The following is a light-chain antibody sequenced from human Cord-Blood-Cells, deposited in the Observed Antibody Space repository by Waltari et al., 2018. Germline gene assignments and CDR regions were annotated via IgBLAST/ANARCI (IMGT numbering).Light chain of an antibody. J-gene: IGKJ2*01. CDR3: QQYDKLPYS. CDR1: QDISNY. V-gene: IGKV1-33*01. Sequence: DIQMTQSPSSLSASVGDRVTITCQASQDISNYLNWYQQKPGKAPKLLIYDASKLETGVPSRFSGSGSGTDFTVTISSLQPEDIATYYCQQYDKLPYSFGQGTKLEIK. CDR2: DAS.